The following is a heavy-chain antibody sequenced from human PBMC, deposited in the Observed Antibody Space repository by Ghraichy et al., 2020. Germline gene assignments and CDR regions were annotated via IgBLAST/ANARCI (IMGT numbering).Heavy chain of an antibody. CDR1: GFTFSSYW. J-gene: IGHJ4*02. Sequence: GESLNISCAASGFTFSSYWMHWVRQAPGKGLVWVARINGDGSSTSYADSVKGRFTISRDNAKNTLYLQMDSLRAEDTAVYYCASDIGMTTVVTPDYWGQGTLVTVSS. V-gene: IGHV3-74*01. CDR3: ASDIGMTTVVTPDY. CDR2: INGDGSST. D-gene: IGHD4-23*01.